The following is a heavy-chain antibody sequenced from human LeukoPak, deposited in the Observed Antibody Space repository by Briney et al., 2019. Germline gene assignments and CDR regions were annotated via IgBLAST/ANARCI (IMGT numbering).Heavy chain of an antibody. J-gene: IGHJ4*02. V-gene: IGHV1-2*02. CDR1: VYTFTDYY. CDR2: INPSSGGT. CDR3: ARVYCSSTSCYYFDY. Sequence: ASVTVSCTASVYTFTDYYMHWVRQAPGQGLEWMGWINPSSGGTNYAQKFQGRVTMTRDTSISTAYMELSRLRSDDTAVYSCARVYCSSTSCYYFDYWGQGTLVTVSS. D-gene: IGHD2-2*01.